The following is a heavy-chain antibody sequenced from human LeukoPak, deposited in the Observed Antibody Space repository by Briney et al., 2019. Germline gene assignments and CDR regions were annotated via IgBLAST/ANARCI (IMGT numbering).Heavy chain of an antibody. CDR1: GGSFSGYY. Sequence: SETLSLTCAVYGGSFSGYYWSWIRQPPGKGLEWIGYIYHSGSTYYNPSLKSRVTISVDRSKNQFSLKLSSVTAADTAVYYCARDSSYKGSWYDYWGQGTLVTVSS. J-gene: IGHJ4*02. D-gene: IGHD6-13*01. CDR2: IYHSGST. V-gene: IGHV4-34*01. CDR3: ARDSSYKGSWYDY.